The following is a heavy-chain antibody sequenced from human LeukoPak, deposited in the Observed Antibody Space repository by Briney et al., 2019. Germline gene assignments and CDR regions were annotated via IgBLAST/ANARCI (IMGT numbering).Heavy chain of an antibody. J-gene: IGHJ4*02. CDR1: GYIYTSYW. CDR3: ARAGTMIENVEGGFDY. CDR2: IYPGDSDT. Sequence: GESLKISCNSSGYIYTSYWIGWVRQMPGKGLEWMGIIYPGDSDTRYSPSFQGQVTISADKSISTAYLQWSSLKASDTAMYYCARAGTMIENVEGGFDYWGQGTLVTVSS. V-gene: IGHV5-51*01. D-gene: IGHD3-22*01.